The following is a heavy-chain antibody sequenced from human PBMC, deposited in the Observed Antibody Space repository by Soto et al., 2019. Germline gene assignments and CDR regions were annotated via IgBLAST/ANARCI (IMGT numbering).Heavy chain of an antibody. Sequence: GGSLRRSCGASGFTFSSYSMNWVRQAPGKGLEWVSSISSSSSYIYYADSVKGRFTISRDNAKNSLYLQMNSLRAEDTAVYYCARDYYYYYGMDVWGQGTTVTVSS. CDR2: ISSSSSYI. V-gene: IGHV3-21*01. J-gene: IGHJ6*02. CDR3: ARDYYYYYGMDV. CDR1: GFTFSSYS.